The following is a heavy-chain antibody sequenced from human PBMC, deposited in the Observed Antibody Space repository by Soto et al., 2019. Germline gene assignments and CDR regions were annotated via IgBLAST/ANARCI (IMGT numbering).Heavy chain of an antibody. CDR2: ISYDGSNK. CDR1: GFTFSSYA. J-gene: IGHJ6*02. Sequence: QVQLVESGGGMVQPGRSLRLSCAASGFTFSSYAMHWVRQAPGKGLEWVAVISYDGSNKYYADSVKGRFTISRDNSKNTLYLQMNSLRAEDTAVYYCARDMSGYDTYYYGMDVWGQGTTVTVSS. D-gene: IGHD5-12*01. V-gene: IGHV3-30-3*01. CDR3: ARDMSGYDTYYYGMDV.